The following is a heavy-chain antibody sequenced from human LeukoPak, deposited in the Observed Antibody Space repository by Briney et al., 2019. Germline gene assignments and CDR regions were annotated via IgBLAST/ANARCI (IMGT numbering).Heavy chain of an antibody. CDR3: ARPQIAAAGFSFDY. J-gene: IGHJ4*02. CDR2: ISGSGGST. D-gene: IGHD6-13*01. Sequence: PGGSLRLSCAASGFTFSSYAMSWVRQAPGKGLEWVSAISGSGGSTYYADSVKGRFTISRGNSKNTLYLQMNSLRAEDTAVYYCARPQIAAAGFSFDYWGQGTLVTVSS. CDR1: GFTFSSYA. V-gene: IGHV3-23*01.